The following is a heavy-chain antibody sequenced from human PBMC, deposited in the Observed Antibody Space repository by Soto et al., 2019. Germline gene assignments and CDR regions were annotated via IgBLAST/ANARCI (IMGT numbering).Heavy chain of an antibody. Sequence: QVQLVESGGGVVQPGRSLRLSCAASGFTFNNYVMHWVRQAPGKGLEWVAVISYDGSNKYYADSVKGRFTISRDNSKNTLYLQMNSLRAEDTAVYYCAKDTRRDDYGDYRWFDPWGQGTLVTVSS. CDR2: ISYDGSNK. D-gene: IGHD4-17*01. V-gene: IGHV3-30*18. J-gene: IGHJ5*02. CDR3: AKDTRRDDYGDYRWFDP. CDR1: GFTFNNYV.